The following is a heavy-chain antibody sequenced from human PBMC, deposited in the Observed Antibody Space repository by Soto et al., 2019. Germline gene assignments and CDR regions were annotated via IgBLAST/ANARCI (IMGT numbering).Heavy chain of an antibody. J-gene: IGHJ6*02. V-gene: IGHV3-49*03. CDR3: TRDPVLEYCSGGSCYSDYYYGMDV. CDR2: IRSKAYGGTT. Sequence: GGSLRLSCTASGFTFGDYAMSWFRQAPGKGLEWVGFIRSKAYGGTTEYAASVKGRFTISRDDSKSIAYLQMNSLKTEDTAVYYCTRDPVLEYCSGGSCYSDYYYGMDVWGQGTTVTVSS. CDR1: GFTFGDYA. D-gene: IGHD2-15*01.